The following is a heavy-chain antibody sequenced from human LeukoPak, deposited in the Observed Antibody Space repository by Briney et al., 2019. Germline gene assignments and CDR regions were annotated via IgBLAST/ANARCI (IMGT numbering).Heavy chain of an antibody. CDR3: ARRVSSSWSNWFDP. CDR2: IYTSGST. Sequence: SETLSLTCTVSGGSISSYYWSWFRQPPGKGLEWIGYIYTSGSTNYNPSLKSRVTISVDTSKNQFSLKLSSVTAADTAVYYCARRVSSSWSNWFDPWGQGTLVTVSS. J-gene: IGHJ5*02. V-gene: IGHV4-4*09. D-gene: IGHD6-13*01. CDR1: GGSISSYY.